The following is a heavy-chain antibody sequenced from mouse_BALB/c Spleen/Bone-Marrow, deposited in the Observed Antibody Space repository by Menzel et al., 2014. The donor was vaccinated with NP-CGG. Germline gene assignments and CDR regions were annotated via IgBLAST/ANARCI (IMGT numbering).Heavy chain of an antibody. CDR1: GFTFSDAW. D-gene: IGHD1-2*01. CDR3: TSYYGYY. CDR2: IRNKANNLAA. Sequence: EVMLVESGGGLVQPGGSMKLSYAASGFTFSDAWMDWVRQSPEKGLEWVAEIRNKANNLAAYFSESVKGRFTISRDDSKSSVYLQVNILRPEDTGIYYCTSYYGYYWGQGTTLTVSS. J-gene: IGHJ2*01. V-gene: IGHV6-6*01.